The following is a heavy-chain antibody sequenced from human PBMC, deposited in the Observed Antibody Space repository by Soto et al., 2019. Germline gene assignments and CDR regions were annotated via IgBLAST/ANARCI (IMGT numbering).Heavy chain of an antibody. J-gene: IGHJ3*02. CDR1: GFTFSSYG. V-gene: IGHV3-33*01. Sequence: VQLVESGGGVVQPGRSLRLSCAASGFTFSSYGMHWVRQAPGKGLEWVAVIWYDGSNKYYADSVKGRFTISRDNSKNTLYLQMNSLRAEDTAVYYCARDAGATVVVAADDAFDIWGQGTMVTVSS. CDR3: ARDAGATVVVAADDAFDI. D-gene: IGHD2-15*01. CDR2: IWYDGSNK.